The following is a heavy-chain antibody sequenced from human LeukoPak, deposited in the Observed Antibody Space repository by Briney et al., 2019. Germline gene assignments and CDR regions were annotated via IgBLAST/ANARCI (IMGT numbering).Heavy chain of an antibody. CDR2: ISGSGGST. CDR3: AKSDGGIYYFDY. V-gene: IGHV3-23*01. Sequence: GGSLRLSCAASGFTFSSYAMTWVRQSPGKGLEWVSVISGSGGSTYYADSVKGRFTISRDNAKNTLFLQVNSLRAEDTAAYYCAKSDGGIYYFDYWGQGTLVSVSS. D-gene: IGHD4-23*01. CDR1: GFTFSSYA. J-gene: IGHJ4*02.